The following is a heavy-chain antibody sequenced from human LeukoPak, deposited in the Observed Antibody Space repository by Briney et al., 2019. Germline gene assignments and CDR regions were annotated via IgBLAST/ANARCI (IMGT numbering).Heavy chain of an antibody. J-gene: IGHJ5*02. D-gene: IGHD3-22*01. CDR1: GGTFSSYA. V-gene: IGHV1-69*05. Sequence: VASVKVSCKASGGTFSSYAISWVRQAPGQGLEWMGRIIPIFGTANYAQKFQGRVTITTDESTSTAYMELSSLRSEDTAGYYCAREAIYYDSSGYYSPLNWFDPWGQGTLVTVSS. CDR3: AREAIYYDSSGYYSPLNWFDP. CDR2: IIPIFGTA.